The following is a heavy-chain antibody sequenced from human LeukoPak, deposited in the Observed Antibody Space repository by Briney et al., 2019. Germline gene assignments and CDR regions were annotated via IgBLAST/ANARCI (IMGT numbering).Heavy chain of an antibody. CDR2: IKQDGSEI. J-gene: IGHJ4*02. CDR1: GFTFSSYW. V-gene: IGHV3-7*01. D-gene: IGHD4-23*01. Sequence: GGSLRLSCAASGFTFSSYWMSWVRQAPGKGLEWVANIKQDGSEIDYVDSVKGRFTISRDNANNSLDLQMNSLRVEDTAVYYCARGKLSFDYWGQGTLVTVSS. CDR3: ARGKLSFDY.